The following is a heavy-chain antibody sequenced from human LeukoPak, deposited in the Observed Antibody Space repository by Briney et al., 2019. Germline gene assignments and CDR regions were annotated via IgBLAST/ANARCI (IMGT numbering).Heavy chain of an antibody. D-gene: IGHD2-15*01. CDR1: GYSINSGHY. V-gene: IGHV4-38-2*02. J-gene: IGHJ4*02. Sequence: SETLSLTCTVSGYSINSGHYWGWIRQPPGKRLEWIGSIYYSGNTYYNPTLKSRVTISVDTSKNQFSLKLSSVTAADTAVYYCARGGVVVAASQFDYWGQGTLVTVSS. CDR2: IYYSGNT. CDR3: ARGGVVVAASQFDY.